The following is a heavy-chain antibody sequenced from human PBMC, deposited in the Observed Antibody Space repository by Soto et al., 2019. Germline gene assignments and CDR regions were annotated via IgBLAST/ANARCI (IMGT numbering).Heavy chain of an antibody. J-gene: IGHJ4*02. CDR3: TRGPRPISTGTGAY. V-gene: IGHV3-13*01. CDR2: IGTAGDT. Sequence: LRLSCAASGFTFSSYDMHWVRQATGKGLEWVSAIGTAGDTYYPGSVKGRFTISRENAKNSLYLQMNSLRAGDTGLYYCTRGPRPISTGTGAYWGQGTQVTVSS. CDR1: GFTFSSYD. D-gene: IGHD3-10*01.